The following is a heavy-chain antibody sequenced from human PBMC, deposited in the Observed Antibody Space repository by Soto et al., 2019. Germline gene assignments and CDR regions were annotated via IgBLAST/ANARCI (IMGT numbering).Heavy chain of an antibody. J-gene: IGHJ4*02. Sequence: QLVESGGGLVQPGGSLRLSCAASGFTLSFYRMIWVRQAPGKGLEWVANIKQDGSETYYADSVKGRFTISRDNAKNSLYLQMNSLRGEDTAVYYCARETSAVSHWGRGTLVTVSS. CDR2: IKQDGSET. CDR3: ARETSAVSH. CDR1: GFTLSFYR. V-gene: IGHV3-7*01.